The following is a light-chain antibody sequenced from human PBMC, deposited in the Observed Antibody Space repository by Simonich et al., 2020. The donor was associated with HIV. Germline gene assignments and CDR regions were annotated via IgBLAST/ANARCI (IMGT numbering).Light chain of an antibody. CDR1: QNIAGN. CDR3: QQYNNWPSPFT. Sequence: EIVMTQSPATLSVSPGERATLSCMASQNIAGNLAWYQQKPGQAPRLLIYYASTRATGVPASFSVSGFGTDFTLTISSMQSEDFAVYYCQQYNNWPSPFTFGPGTKVDLK. J-gene: IGKJ3*01. V-gene: IGKV3-15*01. CDR2: YAS.